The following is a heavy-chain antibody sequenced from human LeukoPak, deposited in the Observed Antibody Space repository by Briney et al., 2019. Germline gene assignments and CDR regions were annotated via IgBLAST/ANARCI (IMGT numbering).Heavy chain of an antibody. V-gene: IGHV4-59*01. Sequence: YPSETLSLTCTVSGGSISSYYWSWIRQPPGKGLEWIGYIYYSGSTNYNPSLKSRVTISVDTSKNQFSLKLSSVTAADTAVYYCARDQNWGTLSDAFDIWGQGTMVTVSS. CDR2: IYYSGST. J-gene: IGHJ3*02. CDR3: ARDQNWGTLSDAFDI. D-gene: IGHD7-27*01. CDR1: GGSISSYY.